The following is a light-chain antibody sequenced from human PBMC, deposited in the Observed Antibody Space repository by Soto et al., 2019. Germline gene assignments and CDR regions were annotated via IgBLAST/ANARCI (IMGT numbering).Light chain of an antibody. CDR3: QLYSRSPRQIT. V-gene: IGKV3-20*01. CDR2: GAS. CDR1: QSISRY. Sequence: EVVLTQSPATLSLSPGEGATLSCRARQSISRYLAWYQQKPGQAPRLLIYGASYRATGNPARFSGSGSGTDCTLTISRLEPEDFAVYYCQLYSRSPRQITFGQGTRLEIK. J-gene: IGKJ5*01.